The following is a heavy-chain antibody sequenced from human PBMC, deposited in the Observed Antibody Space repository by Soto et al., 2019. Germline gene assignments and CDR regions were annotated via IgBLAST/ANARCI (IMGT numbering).Heavy chain of an antibody. CDR3: VRDLRAPLVATAMPYYMDV. Sequence: DSVKGRFTISRDNAKNSLYLQMNSLRAEDTAVYYCVRDLRAPLVATAMPYYMDVWGKGTTVTVSS. J-gene: IGHJ6*03. D-gene: IGHD2-21*02. V-gene: IGHV3-48*01.